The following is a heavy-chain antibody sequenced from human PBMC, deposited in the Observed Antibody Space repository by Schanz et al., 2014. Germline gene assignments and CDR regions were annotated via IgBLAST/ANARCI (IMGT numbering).Heavy chain of an antibody. CDR2: ISSSSSTR. J-gene: IGHJ6*02. D-gene: IGHD3-10*01. CDR1: GFTFSSYS. Sequence: EVQLVESGGGLVQPGGSLRLSCAASGFTFSSYSMNWVRQAPGKGLEWVSYISSSSSTRYYADSVKGRFTISRDNSKSTLYLQMNSLRAEDTAVYYCAKDGPGGSGSYSADGGMDVWGQGTTVTVSS. CDR3: AKDGPGGSGSYSADGGMDV. V-gene: IGHV3-48*01.